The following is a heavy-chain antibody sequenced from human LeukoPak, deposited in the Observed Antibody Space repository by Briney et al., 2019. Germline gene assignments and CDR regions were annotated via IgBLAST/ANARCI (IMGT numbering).Heavy chain of an antibody. D-gene: IGHD5-18*01. CDR1: GFTFSSYA. CDR3: AKRIQSAMATGY. Sequence: GGSLRLSCAASGFTFSSYAMSWVRQAPGKGPEWVSDINGSGGSAYYADSVKGRSTISRDNSENTLYLQMNSLRAEDTAVYYCAKRIQSAMATGYWGQGTLVTVSS. V-gene: IGHV3-23*01. J-gene: IGHJ4*02. CDR2: INGSGGSA.